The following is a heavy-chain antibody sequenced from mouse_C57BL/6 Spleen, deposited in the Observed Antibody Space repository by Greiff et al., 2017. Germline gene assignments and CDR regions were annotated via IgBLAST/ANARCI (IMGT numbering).Heavy chain of an antibody. CDR2: ISGGGGNT. Sequence: EVKLMESGGGLVKPGGSLKLSCAASGFTFSSYTMSWVRQTPEKRLEWVATISGGGGNTYYPDSGKGRFTISRDNAKNTLYLQMSSLRSEDTALYYCARQDYGSRPWFAYWGQGTLVTVSA. CDR3: ARQDYGSRPWFAY. D-gene: IGHD1-1*01. CDR1: GFTFSSYT. J-gene: IGHJ3*01. V-gene: IGHV5-9*01.